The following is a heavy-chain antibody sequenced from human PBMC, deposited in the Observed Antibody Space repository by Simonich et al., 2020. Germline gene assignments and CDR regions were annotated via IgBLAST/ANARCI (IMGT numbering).Heavy chain of an antibody. J-gene: IGHJ3*02. D-gene: IGHD6-13*01. CDR1: GGSISSSSYY. Sequence: QLQLQESGPGLVKPSETLSLTCTVSGGSISSSSYYWGWIRQPPGKGREWIGSSYYSGSTYYPPSLKSRVTISVDTSKNQFSLKLSSVTAADTAVYYCARHAGFAFDIWGQGTMVTVSS. CDR2: SYYSGST. V-gene: IGHV4-39*01. CDR3: ARHAGFAFDI.